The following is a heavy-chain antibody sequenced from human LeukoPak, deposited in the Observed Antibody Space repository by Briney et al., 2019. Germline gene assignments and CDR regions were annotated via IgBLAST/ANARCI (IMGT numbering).Heavy chain of an antibody. Sequence: GESLKISCKISGYILTNNWIGWVRQVPGKGLEWMGLIYPGNSDTKYSPSFQGQVTFSVDKSISTAYLHWSSLKASDTAMYYCARLGLTGDPAHFDYWGQGTLVTVSS. CDR3: ARLGLTGDPAHFDY. CDR1: GYILTNNW. D-gene: IGHD7-27*01. V-gene: IGHV5-51*01. J-gene: IGHJ4*02. CDR2: IYPGNSDT.